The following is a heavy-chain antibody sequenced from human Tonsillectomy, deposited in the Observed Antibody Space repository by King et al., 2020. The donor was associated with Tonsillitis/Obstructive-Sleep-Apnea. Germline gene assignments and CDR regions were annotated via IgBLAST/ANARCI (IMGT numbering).Heavy chain of an antibody. Sequence: VQLVESGGGLVKPGGSLRLSCAASGFTFSSYSMNWARQAPGKGLEWVSSISSSGTYIYYADSVKGRFTISRDNAKNSLYLQMNSLRAEDTAMYYLAREVEGYNYGSSGICYFVYGGQGALVTVSS. CDR1: GFTFSSYS. V-gene: IGHV3-21*02. D-gene: IGHD3-22*01. CDR3: AREVEGYNYGSSGICYFVY. J-gene: IGHJ4*02. CDR2: ISSSGTYI.